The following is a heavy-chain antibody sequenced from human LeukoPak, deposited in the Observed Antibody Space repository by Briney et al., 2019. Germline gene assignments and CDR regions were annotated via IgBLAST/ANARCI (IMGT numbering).Heavy chain of an antibody. J-gene: IGHJ3*02. V-gene: IGHV1-69*04. CDR1: GGTFSSYA. CDR2: IIPILGIA. D-gene: IGHD5-18*01. CDR3: ARDRTGYSYGYGLDAFDI. Sequence: SVKVSCKASGGTFSSYAISWVRQAPGQGLVWMGRIIPILGIANYAQKFQGRVTVTADKSTSTAYMELSSLRSEDTAVYYCARDRTGYSYGYGLDAFDIWGQGTMVTVSS.